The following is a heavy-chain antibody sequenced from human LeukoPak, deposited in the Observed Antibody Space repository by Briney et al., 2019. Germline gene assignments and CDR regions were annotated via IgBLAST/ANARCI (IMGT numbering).Heavy chain of an antibody. Sequence: GASVKVSCKASGYTFTSYGISWVRQAPGQGLEWMGWISAYNGNTNHAQKLQGRVTMTTDTSTSTAYMELRSLRSDDTAVYYCARDSIFGVVIRPPFDYWGQGTLVTVSS. CDR2: ISAYNGNT. CDR1: GYTFTSYG. D-gene: IGHD3-3*01. J-gene: IGHJ4*02. CDR3: ARDSIFGVVIRPPFDY. V-gene: IGHV1-18*01.